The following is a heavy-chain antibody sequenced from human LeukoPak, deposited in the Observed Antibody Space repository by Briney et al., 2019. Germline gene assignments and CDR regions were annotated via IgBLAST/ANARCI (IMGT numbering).Heavy chain of an antibody. V-gene: IGHV2-5*02. CDR3: AHSRKMVRGVTKRTYFDY. CDR2: IYWDDDK. J-gene: IGHJ4*02. Sequence: SGPTLVKPTQTLTLTCTFSGFSLSTSGVGVGWIRQPPGKALEWLALIYWDDDKRYSPSLKSRLTITKDTSKNQVVLTMTNMDPVDTATYYCAHSRKMVRGVTKRTYFDYWGQGTLVTVSS. D-gene: IGHD3-10*01. CDR1: GFSLSTSGVG.